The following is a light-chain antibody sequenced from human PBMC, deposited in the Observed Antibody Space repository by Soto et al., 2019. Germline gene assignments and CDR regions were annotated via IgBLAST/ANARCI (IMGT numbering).Light chain of an antibody. J-gene: IGKJ1*01. V-gene: IGKV3-11*01. Sequence: EVVLTQSPATLSALPRDGFALSYRSSQALNTRMAWYQHKPGQAPRLLIYLTSNRAAGVPARFSAWGSETDFTLTISDVEPEDFAVYYCHQRQSWPRTFGQGTKV. CDR1: QALNTR. CDR2: LTS. CDR3: HQRQSWPRT.